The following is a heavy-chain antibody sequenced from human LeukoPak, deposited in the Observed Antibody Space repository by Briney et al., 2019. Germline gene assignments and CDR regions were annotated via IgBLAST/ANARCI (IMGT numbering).Heavy chain of an antibody. V-gene: IGHV4-59*01. J-gene: IGHJ3*02. CDR1: GGSISRAY. CDR3: ARDFVRAEMATINAFDI. Sequence: SETLSLTCSVSGGSISRAYWSWIRQPPGKGLEWIGHIYNSGSTNYNPSLESRVSISVDTSKNQFSLKLSSVTAADTAVYYCARDFVRAEMATINAFDIWGQGKMVTVSS. D-gene: IGHD5-24*01. CDR2: IYNSGST.